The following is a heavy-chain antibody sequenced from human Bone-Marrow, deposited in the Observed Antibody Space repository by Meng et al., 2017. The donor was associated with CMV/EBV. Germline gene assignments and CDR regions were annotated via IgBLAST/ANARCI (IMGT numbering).Heavy chain of an antibody. J-gene: IGHJ4*02. D-gene: IGHD2-21*01. CDR2: ISSDGSTT. V-gene: IGHV3-74*01. CDR1: GFTFSRYW. CDR3: ARDYWGCGDV. Sequence: GESLKISCAASGFTFSRYWMHWVRQAPGKGLVWVSRISSDGSTTNYADSVKGRFTISRDNAKNTLYLQLNSLRAEDTAVYYCARDYWGCGDVWGKGTLVTVSS.